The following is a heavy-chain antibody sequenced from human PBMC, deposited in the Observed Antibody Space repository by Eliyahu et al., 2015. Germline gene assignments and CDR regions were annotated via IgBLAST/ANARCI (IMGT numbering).Heavy chain of an antibody. D-gene: IGHD6-6*01. V-gene: IGHV6-1*01. CDR2: TQYM. CDR1: GDSVSNNAVA. J-gene: IGHJ4*02. CDR3: ARGSSRSLDF. Sequence: QVQLQQSGPGLVTPSQTLSLTXAISGDSVSNNAVAWNWIRQSPSRGLEWLGGTQYMDYAASVRGRITINPDISKNQISLHLNSLTPEDTAVYYCARGSSRSLDFWGQGTLVTVSS.